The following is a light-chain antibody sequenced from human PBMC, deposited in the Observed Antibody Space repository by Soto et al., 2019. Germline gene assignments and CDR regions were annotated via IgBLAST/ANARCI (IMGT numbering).Light chain of an antibody. J-gene: IGKJ4*01. CDR2: KAS. CDR3: QQYTTYPLT. Sequence: DIQMTQSPSALSASVGDRVTITCRASQSISTWLAWYQQKPGKAPKLLIYKASSLEGGVPSRFSGSGSGTEFNINIRSLQHADFATYYCQQYTTYPLTFGGGT. CDR1: QSISTW. V-gene: IGKV1-5*03.